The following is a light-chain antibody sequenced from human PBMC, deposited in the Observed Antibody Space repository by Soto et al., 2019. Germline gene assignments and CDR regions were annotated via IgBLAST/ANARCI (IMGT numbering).Light chain of an antibody. J-gene: IGLJ1*01. Sequence: QSLLTQPSSVYGSPGRSITISCTRTSSDVGSYNLVSWYQQHPGKAPKLIIYEVRMRPSGVSNRFSGSKSGNTASLTISGLQPEDEADYYCCSYAGSFTIYVFGTGTKVTVL. CDR3: CSYAGSFTIYV. CDR2: EVR. V-gene: IGLV2-23*02. CDR1: SSDVGSYNL.